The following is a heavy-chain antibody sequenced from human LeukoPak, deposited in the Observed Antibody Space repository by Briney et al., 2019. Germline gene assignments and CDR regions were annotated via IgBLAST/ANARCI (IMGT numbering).Heavy chain of an antibody. CDR1: GGSVSSAY. CDR2: IYPGGMT. Sequence: SETLSLTCTASGGSVSSAYWSWIRQPPGKGLEWVGFIYPGGMTAYNPSLESRVTISVDTSKNQFSLKLSSVTAADTAVYYCARDWGTGAFDIWGQGTMVTVSS. D-gene: IGHD3-16*01. CDR3: ARDWGTGAFDI. J-gene: IGHJ3*02. V-gene: IGHV4-59*02.